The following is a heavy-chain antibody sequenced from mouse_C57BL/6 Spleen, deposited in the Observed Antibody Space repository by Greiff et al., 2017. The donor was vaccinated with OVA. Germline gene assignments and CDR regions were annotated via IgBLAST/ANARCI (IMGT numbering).Heavy chain of an antibody. CDR3: ARTSYDYDGQDY. CDR2: IHPTSGST. V-gene: IGHV1-64*01. CDR1: GCTFTSYW. Sequence: QVQLQQPGAELVKPGASVKLSCKASGCTFTSYWMPWVKQRPGQGLEWIGMIHPTSGSTNYNEKFKSKATLTVDKSSSTAYMRLSSLTSEDSAVYCCARTSYDYDGQDYWGQGTSVTVSS. J-gene: IGHJ4*01. D-gene: IGHD2-4*01.